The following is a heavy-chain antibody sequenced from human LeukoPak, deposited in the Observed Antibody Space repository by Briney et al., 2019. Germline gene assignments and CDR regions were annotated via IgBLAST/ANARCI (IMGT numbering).Heavy chain of an antibody. J-gene: IGHJ4*02. CDR1: GSIFTDYW. V-gene: IGHV5-51*01. Sequence: NRGDSLQISCQTSGSIFTDYWIGWVRPVPGKGLEWMGIIYPDDSDTRYSPSFQGQVTISADKSTSTAYLQWSSLKASDTAMYYCARGAPIFYYFESWGQGTLVSVSA. CDR3: ARGAPIFYYFES. CDR2: IYPDDSDT.